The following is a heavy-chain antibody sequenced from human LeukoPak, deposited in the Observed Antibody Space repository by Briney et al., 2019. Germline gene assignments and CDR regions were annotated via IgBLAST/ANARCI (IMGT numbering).Heavy chain of an antibody. CDR1: GFTFSSYG. V-gene: IGHV3-23*01. Sequence: PGRSLRLSCAASGFTFSSYGMHWVRQAPGKGLEWVSAISGTGDNTHYADSVKGRFTISRDNSKNTLYLQMNSLRAEDTAVYYCAKAYYYDSSGYYPFDYWGQGTLVTVSS. CDR3: AKAYYYDSSGYYPFDY. CDR2: ISGTGDNT. J-gene: IGHJ4*02. D-gene: IGHD3-22*01.